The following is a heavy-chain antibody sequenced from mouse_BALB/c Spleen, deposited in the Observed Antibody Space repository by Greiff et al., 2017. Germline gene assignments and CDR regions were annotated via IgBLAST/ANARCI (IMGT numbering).Heavy chain of an antibody. CDR2: IWAGGST. CDR1: GFSLTSYG. J-gene: IGHJ4*01. V-gene: IGHV2-9*02. D-gene: IGHD2-1*01. Sequence: VQRVESGPGLVAPSQSLSITCTVSGFSLTSYGVHWVRQPPGKGLEWLGVIWAGGSTNYNSALMSRLSISKDNSKSQVFLKMNSLQTDDTAMYYCAREGGYYGNPYSMDYWGQGTSVTVSS. CDR3: AREGGYYGNPYSMDY.